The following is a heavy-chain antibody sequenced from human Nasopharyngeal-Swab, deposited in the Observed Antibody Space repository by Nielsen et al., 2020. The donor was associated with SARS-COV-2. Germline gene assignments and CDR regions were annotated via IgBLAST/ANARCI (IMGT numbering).Heavy chain of an antibody. CDR1: GFTYSDSW. V-gene: IGHV3-74*01. Sequence: GESLKISCAVSGFTYSDSWIHWVRQAPGKGLVWVSRINNDGSRTGYADSVKGRFTISRDNANKSLYLQMNSLRGEDTAVYYCASEPKFGTGSFDYWGQGTLVTVSS. D-gene: IGHD1-1*01. CDR3: ASEPKFGTGSFDY. J-gene: IGHJ4*02. CDR2: INNDGSRT.